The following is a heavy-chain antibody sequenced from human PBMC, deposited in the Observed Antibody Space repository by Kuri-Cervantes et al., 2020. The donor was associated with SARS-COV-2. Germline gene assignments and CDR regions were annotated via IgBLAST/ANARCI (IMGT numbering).Heavy chain of an antibody. CDR3: ARLRQWLDFVPSYFDY. V-gene: IGHV4-39*07. D-gene: IGHD6-19*01. CDR1: GGSISSGSYY. J-gene: IGHJ4*02. Sequence: SETLSLTCTVSGGSISSGSYYWSWIRQPPGKGLEWIGSIYHSGSTYYNPSLKSRVTISVDTSKNQFSLKLSSVTAADTAVYCCARLRQWLDFVPSYFDYWGQGTLVTVSS. CDR2: IYHSGST.